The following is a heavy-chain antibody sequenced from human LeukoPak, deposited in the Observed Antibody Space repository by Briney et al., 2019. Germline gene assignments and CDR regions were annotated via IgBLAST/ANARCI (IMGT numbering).Heavy chain of an antibody. CDR1: GYSFTSYW. Sequence: GESLKISRKGSGYSFTSYWVGWVRQKPGKGLEWMGIIYPADSDTRYSPSFQGQVTISADKSTTTAYLQWSSLKASDTAIYYFAKRGGSRSFYSLDHWGQGTPVTVSS. D-gene: IGHD3-10*01. J-gene: IGHJ4*02. CDR2: IYPADSDT. CDR3: AKRGGSRSFYSLDH. V-gene: IGHV5-51*01.